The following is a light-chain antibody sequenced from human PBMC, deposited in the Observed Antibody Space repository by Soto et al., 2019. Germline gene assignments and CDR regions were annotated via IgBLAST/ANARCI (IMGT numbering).Light chain of an antibody. J-gene: IGLJ2*01. Sequence: QSALTQPRSVSGSPGQSVTISCTGTSSDVGDYNYVSWYQQHPGKAPKLMIYDVTKRPSGVPDRFSGSKSGNTASLTISGLQAEDEADYYCCSYEGRYTEVFGGGTKLTVL. CDR2: DVT. V-gene: IGLV2-11*01. CDR3: CSYEGRYTEV. CDR1: SSDVGDYNY.